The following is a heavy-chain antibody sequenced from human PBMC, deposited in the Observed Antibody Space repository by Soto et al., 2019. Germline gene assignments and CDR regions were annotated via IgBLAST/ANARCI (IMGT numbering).Heavy chain of an antibody. CDR1: GGSISSTGYY. Sequence: PSETLSLTCTVSGGSISSTGYYWGWIRQPPGKGLEWIGSIYYSGSTSYNPSLQSRVTMSVDTSKNQLSLKVSSVTAADTAVYYCVRLHCISPNCVPLDPWGQGTLVTVSS. CDR3: VRLHCISPNCVPLDP. J-gene: IGHJ5*02. CDR2: IYYSGST. V-gene: IGHV4-39*01. D-gene: IGHD2-2*01.